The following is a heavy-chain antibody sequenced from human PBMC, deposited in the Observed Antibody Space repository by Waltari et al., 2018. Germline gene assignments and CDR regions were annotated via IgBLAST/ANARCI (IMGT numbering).Heavy chain of an antibody. D-gene: IGHD5-18*01. Sequence: QVQLQESGPGLVKPSETLSLTCTVSGGSISSHYWSWIRQPPGKGLEWIGYIYYSGSTNSTPSLKSRVTISVDTSKNQFSLKLSSVTAADTAVYYCARELGYSYIDYWGQGTLVTVSS. CDR2: IYYSGST. CDR1: GGSISSHY. CDR3: ARELGYSYIDY. V-gene: IGHV4-59*11. J-gene: IGHJ4*02.